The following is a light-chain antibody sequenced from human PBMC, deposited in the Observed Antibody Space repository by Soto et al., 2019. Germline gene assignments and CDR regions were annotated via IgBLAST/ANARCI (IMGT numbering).Light chain of an antibody. V-gene: IGKV3-20*01. CDR1: QSVRSTY. CDR2: GAS. J-gene: IGKJ5*01. CDR3: QQYGSAIT. Sequence: EIVLTQSPGTLSLSPGERATLSCRASQSVRSTYLAWYQQKPGQAPRLLIYGASTRATGIPDRFSGSWSGTDFTLTISRLEPEDFAVYYFQQYGSAITFGQGTRLEIK.